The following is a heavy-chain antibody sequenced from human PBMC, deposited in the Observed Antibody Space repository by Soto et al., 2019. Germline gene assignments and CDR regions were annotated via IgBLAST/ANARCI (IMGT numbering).Heavy chain of an antibody. CDR1: GYTFTTYG. D-gene: IGHD6-19*01. CDR2: INGYNGNT. J-gene: IGHJ6*02. Sequence: QVQLEQSGAEVKKPGDSMKVSCKASGYTFTTYGISWVRQAPGQGLEWMGWINGYNGNTDYPQKLQGRVTMTTDTSESTAYMELRSLRSDDTAVYYCAREGSAPYYYYGMDVWGQGTTVTVSS. V-gene: IGHV1-18*01. CDR3: AREGSAPYYYYGMDV.